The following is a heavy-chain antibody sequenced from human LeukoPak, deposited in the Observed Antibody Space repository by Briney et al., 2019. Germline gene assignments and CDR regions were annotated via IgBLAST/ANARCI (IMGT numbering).Heavy chain of an antibody. CDR2: INPNSGGT. Sequence: ASVKVSCKASVYMFTGYYMHWVRQAPGQGLEWMGWINPNSGGTNYARKFQGRVTMTRDTSISTAYMDLNRLRSDDTAVYYCARVVAVTGTPVYYMDVWGKGTTVTVSS. CDR1: VYMFTGYY. V-gene: IGHV1-2*02. J-gene: IGHJ6*03. D-gene: IGHD6-19*01. CDR3: ARVVAVTGTPVYYMDV.